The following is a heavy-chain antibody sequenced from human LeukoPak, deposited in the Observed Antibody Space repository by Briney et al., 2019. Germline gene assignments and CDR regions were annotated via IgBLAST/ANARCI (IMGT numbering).Heavy chain of an antibody. CDR2: INPSGGST. J-gene: IGHJ6*02. CDR1: GYTFTGYY. V-gene: IGHV1-46*01. Sequence: ASVKVSCKASGYTFTGYYMHWVRQAPGQGLEWMGIINPSGGSTSYAQKFQGRVTMTRDTSTSTVYMELSSLRSEDTAVYYCARTSLDTAMVRYYYYGMDVWGQGTTVTVSS. CDR3: ARTSLDTAMVRYYYYGMDV. D-gene: IGHD5-18*01.